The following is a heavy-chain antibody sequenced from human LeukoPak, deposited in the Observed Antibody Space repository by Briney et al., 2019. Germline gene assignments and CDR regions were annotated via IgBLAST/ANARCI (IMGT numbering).Heavy chain of an antibody. Sequence: GGSLRLSCAASGFTFSSYSMNWVRQAPGKGLEWVSSISSSSSYIYYADSVKGRFTISRDNAKNSLYLQMNSLRAEDTAVYYCAREVRLRFLEWYWVLDVWGKGTTVTVSS. CDR3: AREVRLRFLEWYWVLDV. J-gene: IGHJ6*04. D-gene: IGHD3-3*01. CDR2: ISSSSSYI. CDR1: GFTFSSYS. V-gene: IGHV3-21*04.